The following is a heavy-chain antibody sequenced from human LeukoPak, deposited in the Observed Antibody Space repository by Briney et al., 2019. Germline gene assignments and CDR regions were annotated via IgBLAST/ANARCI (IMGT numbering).Heavy chain of an antibody. J-gene: IGHJ6*02. D-gene: IGHD5-12*01. CDR3: TREDIVATTKGDYYYYGMDV. V-gene: IGHV3-53*01. CDR1: GFTVSSNY. CDR2: IYSGGST. Sequence: HPGGSLRLSCAASGFTVSSNYMSWVRQAPGKGLEWVSVIYSGGSTYYADSVKGRFTISRDNSKNTLYLQMNSLRAEDTAVYYCTREDIVATTKGDYYYYGMDVWGQGTTVTVSS.